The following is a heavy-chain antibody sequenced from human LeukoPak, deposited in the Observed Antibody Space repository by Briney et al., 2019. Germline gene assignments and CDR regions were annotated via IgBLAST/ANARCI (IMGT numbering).Heavy chain of an antibody. J-gene: IGHJ6*03. CDR3: ARDRLVVVPAAIRPHYYMDV. CDR2: FDPEDGET. CDR1: GYTLTELS. D-gene: IGHD2-2*02. Sequence: ASVKVSCKVSGYTLTELSMHWVRQAPGKGLEWMGGFDPEDGETIYAQKFQGRVTMTEDTSTDTAYMELSSLRSEDTAVYYCARDRLVVVPAAIRPHYYMDVWGKGTTVTVSS. V-gene: IGHV1-24*01.